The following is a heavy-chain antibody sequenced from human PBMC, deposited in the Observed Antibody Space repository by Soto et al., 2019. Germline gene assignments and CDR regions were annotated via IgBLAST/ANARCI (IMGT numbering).Heavy chain of an antibody. CDR1: GFILSNYA. CDR3: AKDSGFYYDVSGYYGFFDY. V-gene: IGHV3-23*01. Sequence: PGGSLRLSCAASGFILSNYAMSWVRQAPGKGLEWVSTISGSGARRFYADSVKGRFTISSDNSKNTLYLQMNSLRAEDTAIFYCAKDSGFYYDVSGYYGFFDYWGQGTLVTVSS. CDR2: ISGSGARR. J-gene: IGHJ4*02. D-gene: IGHD3-22*01.